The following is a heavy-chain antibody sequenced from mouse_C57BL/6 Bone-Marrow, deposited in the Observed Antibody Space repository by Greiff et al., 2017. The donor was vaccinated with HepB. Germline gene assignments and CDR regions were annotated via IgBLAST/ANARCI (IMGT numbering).Heavy chain of an antibody. D-gene: IGHD1-2*01. CDR2: IDPENGDT. Sequence: VQLQQSGAELVRPGASVKLSCTASGFNIKDDYMHWVKQRPEQGLEWIGWIDPENGDTEYASKFQGKATITADTSSNTAYLQLSSLTSEDTAVYYCTTSLLRLTESYYFDYWGQGTTLTVSS. V-gene: IGHV14-4*01. CDR3: TTSLLRLTESYYFDY. CDR1: GFNIKDDY. J-gene: IGHJ2*01.